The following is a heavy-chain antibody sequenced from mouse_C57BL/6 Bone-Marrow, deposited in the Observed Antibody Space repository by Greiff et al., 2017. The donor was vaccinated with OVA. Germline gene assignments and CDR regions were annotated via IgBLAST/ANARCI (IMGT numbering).Heavy chain of an antibody. CDR2: GQGLEWIG. V-gene: IGHV1-87*01. Sequence: VKLMESGPELARPWASVKISCQAFYTFSRRVHFAIRDTNYWMQWVKQRPGQGLEWIGAIYPGNGDTSYNQKFKGKATVTADKSSSTAYMQLSSLTSEDSAVYYCAWNPYGKGAYWGQGTLVTVSA. CDR3: SEDSAVYYCAWNPYGKGAY. D-gene: IGHD2-1*01. J-gene: IGHJ3*01. CDR1: YTFSRRVH.